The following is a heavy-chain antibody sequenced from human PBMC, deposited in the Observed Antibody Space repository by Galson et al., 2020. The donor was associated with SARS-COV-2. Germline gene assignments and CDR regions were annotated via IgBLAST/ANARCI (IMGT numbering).Heavy chain of an antibody. Sequence: SETLSLTCTVSGGSISSSSYYWGWIRQPPGKGLEWIGSIYYSGSTYYNPSLKSRVTISVDTSKNQFSLKLSSVTAADTAVHYCARTTIFGVVDRFDYWGQGTLVTVSS. D-gene: IGHD3-3*01. CDR1: GGSISSSSYY. J-gene: IGHJ4*02. CDR2: IYYSGST. CDR3: ARTTIFGVVDRFDY. V-gene: IGHV4-39*01.